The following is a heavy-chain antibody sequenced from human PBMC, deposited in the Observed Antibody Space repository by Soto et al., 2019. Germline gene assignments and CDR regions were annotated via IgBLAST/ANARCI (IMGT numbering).Heavy chain of an antibody. CDR2: IIPIFGTA. V-gene: IGHV1-69*06. CDR1: GGTFSSYA. CDR3: AAPIFFSYKGYFDY. Sequence: QVQLVQSGAEVKKPGSSVKVSCKASGGTFSSYAISWVRQAPGQGLEWMGGIIPIFGTANYAQKFQGRVTLTADTSTSTAYMELSSLRSEDTAVFYCAAPIFFSYKGYFDYWGQGTLVTVSS. J-gene: IGHJ4*02. D-gene: IGHD1-1*01.